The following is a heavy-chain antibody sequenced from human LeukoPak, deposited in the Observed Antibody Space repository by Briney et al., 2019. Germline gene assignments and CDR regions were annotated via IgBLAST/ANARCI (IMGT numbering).Heavy chain of an antibody. CDR2: IIPILGIA. V-gene: IGHV1-69*04. CDR1: GGTFSSYA. CDR3: ARDSSGYYLLHYGMDV. J-gene: IGHJ6*02. D-gene: IGHD3-22*01. Sequence: SVKVSCKASGGTFSSYAISWVRQAPGRGLEWMGRIIPILGIANYAQKFQGRVTITADKSTSTAYMELSSLRSEDTAVYYCARDSSGYYLLHYGMDVWGQGTTVTVSS.